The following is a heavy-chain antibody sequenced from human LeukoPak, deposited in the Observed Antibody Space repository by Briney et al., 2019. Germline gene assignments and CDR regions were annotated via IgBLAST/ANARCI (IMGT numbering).Heavy chain of an antibody. D-gene: IGHD3-10*01. CDR2: IYHSGST. J-gene: IGHJ6*03. Sequence: PSETLSLTCSVSGVSISSSDYYWGWIRQPPGKGPEWIGTIYHSGSTYYYPSLGSRVTISVDTSKNQFSLKLSSVTAADTAVYYCARITAVSKATYGSGSYYNIYYYYMDVWGKGTTVTVSS. V-gene: IGHV4-39*07. CDR3: ARITAVSKATYGSGSYYNIYYYYMDV. CDR1: GVSISSSDYY.